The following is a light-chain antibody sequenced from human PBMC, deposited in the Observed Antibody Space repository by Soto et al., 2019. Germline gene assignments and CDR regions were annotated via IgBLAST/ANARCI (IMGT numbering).Light chain of an antibody. J-gene: IGLJ1*01. CDR2: ENS. CDR1: SSDIGNNY. Sequence: QSVLTQPPSVSAAPGQKVTISCSGSSSDIGNNYVSWYQHLPGTVPKLLIYENSQRPSGIPDRFSGSKSGTSATLDITGLQTGDEADYYCGTWDNSVSADVFGTGTKLTVL. V-gene: IGLV1-51*02. CDR3: GTWDNSVSADV.